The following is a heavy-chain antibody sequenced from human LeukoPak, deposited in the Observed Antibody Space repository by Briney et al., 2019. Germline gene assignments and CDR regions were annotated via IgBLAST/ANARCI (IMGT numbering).Heavy chain of an antibody. Sequence: PGGSLRLSCAASGFTFSNSEMNWVRQAPGKGLEWVSSITSSSSYIYYADSVKGRFTISRDNAKNSLYLQMDSLRAEDTAVYYCARVTWLSAAGTEGNFDYWGQGTLVTVSS. CDR3: ARVTWLSAAGTEGNFDY. J-gene: IGHJ4*02. CDR2: ITSSSSYI. V-gene: IGHV3-21*01. D-gene: IGHD6-13*01. CDR1: GFTFSNSE.